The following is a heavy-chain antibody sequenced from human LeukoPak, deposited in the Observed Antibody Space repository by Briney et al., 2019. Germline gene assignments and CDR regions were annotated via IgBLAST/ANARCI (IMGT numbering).Heavy chain of an antibody. CDR2: INPSGGST. CDR3: ARAQGTAMVRRAFDI. J-gene: IGHJ3*02. Sequence: GASVKVSCKASGYTFTSYYMHWVRQAPGQGLEWMGIINPSGGSTSYAQKFQGRVTMTRDTSTSTVYMELSSLRSEDTAAYYCARAQGTAMVRRAFDIWGQGTMVTVSS. CDR1: GYTFTSYY. V-gene: IGHV1-46*01. D-gene: IGHD5-18*01.